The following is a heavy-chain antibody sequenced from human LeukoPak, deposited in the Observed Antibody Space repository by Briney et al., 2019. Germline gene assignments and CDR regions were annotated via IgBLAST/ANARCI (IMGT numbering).Heavy chain of an antibody. CDR2: IKQDGSEK. V-gene: IGHV3-7*04. CDR1: GFTFSSYA. CDR3: ARDRLKGIRYFDWLPLDY. J-gene: IGHJ4*02. Sequence: GGSLRLSCAASGFTFSSYAMSWVRQAPGKGLEWVANIKQDGSEKYYVDSVKGRFTISRDNAKNSLYLQMNSLRAEDTAVYYCARDRLKGIRYFDWLPLDYWGQGTLVTVSS. D-gene: IGHD3-9*01.